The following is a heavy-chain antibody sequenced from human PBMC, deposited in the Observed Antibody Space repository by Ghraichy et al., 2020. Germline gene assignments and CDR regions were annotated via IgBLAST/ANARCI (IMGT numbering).Heavy chain of an antibody. CDR1: GGSFSGYY. V-gene: IGHV4-34*01. CDR2: INHSGST. CDR3: ALMAAAGNIDY. D-gene: IGHD6-13*01. Sequence: ETLSLTCAVYGGSFSGYYWSWIRQPPGKGLEWIGEINHSGSTNYNPSLKSRVTISVDTSKNQFSLKLSSVTAADTAVYYCALMAAAGNIDYWGQGTLVTVSS. J-gene: IGHJ4*02.